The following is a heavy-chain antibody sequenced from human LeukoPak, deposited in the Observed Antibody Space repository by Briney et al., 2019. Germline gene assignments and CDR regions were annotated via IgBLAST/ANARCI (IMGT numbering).Heavy chain of an antibody. J-gene: IGHJ4*02. Sequence: ASVKVSCKVSGYTLTQLSVHWVRQAPGKGLECMGGFDVEDGEIIYAQNFQGRVTMTEDTSTDTAYMELSSLRSEDTAVYYCATAYYYDSSGYYDPLDYWGQGTLVTVSS. V-gene: IGHV1-24*01. CDR3: ATAYYYDSSGYYDPLDY. CDR1: GYTLTQLS. D-gene: IGHD3-22*01. CDR2: FDVEDGEI.